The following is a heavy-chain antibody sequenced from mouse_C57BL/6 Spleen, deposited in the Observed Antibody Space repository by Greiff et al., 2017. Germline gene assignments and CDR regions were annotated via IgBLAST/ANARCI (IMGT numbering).Heavy chain of an antibody. Sequence: EVKLMESGGGLVKPGGSLKLSCAASGFTFSSYAMSWVRQTPEKRLEWVATISDGGSYTDYPDNVKGRFTISRDNAKNNLYLQMSHLQSEDTAMYYCARGTWYFDVWGTGTTVTVSS. CDR1: GFTFSSYA. CDR3: ARGTWYFDV. D-gene: IGHD2-14*01. J-gene: IGHJ1*03. V-gene: IGHV5-4*03. CDR2: ISDGGSYT.